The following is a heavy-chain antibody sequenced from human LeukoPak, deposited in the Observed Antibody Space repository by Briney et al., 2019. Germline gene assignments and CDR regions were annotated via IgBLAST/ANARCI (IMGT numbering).Heavy chain of an antibody. D-gene: IGHD3-10*02. J-gene: IGHJ6*04. Sequence: GGSLRLSCAASGFTFSSYSMNWVRQAAGKGLEWVSSISSSSSYIYYADSVKGRFTISRDNAKNSLYLQTNRLRAEDTTVYYCAELGITMIGGVWGKGTTVTISS. V-gene: IGHV3-21*01. CDR2: ISSSSSYI. CDR1: GFTFSSYS. CDR3: AELGITMIGGV.